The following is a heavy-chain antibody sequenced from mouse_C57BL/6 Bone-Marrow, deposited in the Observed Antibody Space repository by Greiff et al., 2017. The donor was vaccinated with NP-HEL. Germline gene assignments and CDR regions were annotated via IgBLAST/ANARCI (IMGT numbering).Heavy chain of an antibody. D-gene: IGHD2-3*01. Sequence: QVQLQHPGAELVRPGTSVKLSCKASAYTFPSSWMHWLNQRPGKGLDWIGLINPSNSYTNYNKKFKGKATLTVDTSSSTAYMQLSSLTSEDSAVYYCARAVGGYFWYFDVWGTGTTVTVSS. CDR2: INPSNSYT. CDR3: ARAVGGYFWYFDV. V-gene: IGHV1-59*01. CDR1: AYTFPSSW. J-gene: IGHJ1*03.